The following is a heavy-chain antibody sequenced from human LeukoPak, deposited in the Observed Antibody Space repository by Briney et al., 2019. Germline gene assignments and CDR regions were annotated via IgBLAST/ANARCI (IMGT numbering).Heavy chain of an antibody. Sequence: SGPTLVKPTQTLTLTCTFSGFSLSTSGVGVGWIRQPPGKALEWLALIYWNDDKRYSPSLKSRLTITKDTSKNQVVLTMTNMDPVDTATYYCAHRGINYYDILTAPFDPWGQGTLVTVSS. J-gene: IGHJ5*02. D-gene: IGHD3-9*01. V-gene: IGHV2-5*01. CDR2: IYWNDDK. CDR3: AHRGINYYDILTAPFDP. CDR1: GFSLSTSGVG.